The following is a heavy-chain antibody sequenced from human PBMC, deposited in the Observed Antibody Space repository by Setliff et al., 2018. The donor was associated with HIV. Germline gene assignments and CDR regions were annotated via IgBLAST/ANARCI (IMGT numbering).Heavy chain of an antibody. Sequence: PSETLSLTCTVYGGFIKNSNYHWGWIRQPPGEGLEWIGSIYYLGNTYYNPSLKSRLTISVDTSRNLFSLHLSSVTAADTAVYYCARLFSGSPGDYWGQGTLVTVSS. D-gene: IGHD3-10*01. CDR3: ARLFSGSPGDY. CDR2: IYYLGNT. V-gene: IGHV4-39*01. J-gene: IGHJ4*02. CDR1: GGFIKNSNYH.